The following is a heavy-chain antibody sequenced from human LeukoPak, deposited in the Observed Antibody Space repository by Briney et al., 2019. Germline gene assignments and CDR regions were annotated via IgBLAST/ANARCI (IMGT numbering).Heavy chain of an antibody. J-gene: IGHJ3*01. CDR3: VKELDYYGGTEEYYGGVDALDF. CDR2: ISYDGSNK. V-gene: IGHV3-30*18. D-gene: IGHD4-23*01. Sequence: GRSLRLSCAASGFTFSSYGMHWVRQAPGKGLEWVAVISYDGSNKYYADSVKGRFTISRDNSKNTLYLQMNSLRAGDTAIYYCVKELDYYGGTEEYYGGVDALDFWGQGTMVTVSS. CDR1: GFTFSSYG.